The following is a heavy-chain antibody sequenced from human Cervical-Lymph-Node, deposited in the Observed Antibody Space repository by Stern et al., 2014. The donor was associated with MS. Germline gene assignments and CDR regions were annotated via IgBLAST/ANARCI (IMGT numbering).Heavy chain of an antibody. CDR3: ARVGGSGYYPYNWFDS. D-gene: IGHD5-12*01. J-gene: IGHJ5*01. CDR2: IHPNSGGP. V-gene: IGHV1-2*04. CDR1: GYTFTVYD. Sequence: QVQLVQSGAEVKKPGASVKVSCKASGYTFTVYDIHWVRQAPGQGLEGMGWIHPNSGGPSYEQRFQGWVTMTRETSISTAYMELNRLRPDDTAVYYCARVGGSGYYPYNWFDSWGQGTLVTVSS.